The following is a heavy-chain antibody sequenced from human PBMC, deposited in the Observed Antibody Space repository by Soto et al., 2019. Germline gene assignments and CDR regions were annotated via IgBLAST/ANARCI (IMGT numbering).Heavy chain of an antibody. J-gene: IGHJ3*02. Sequence: QVQLQESGPGLVKPSQTLSLTCTVSGGSISSGDYYWSWIRQPPGKGLEWIGYIHYSGSTYYTPFLKRPLTISVDTSKDPSPLKVTSVTAADTAVYYCARKTTVTTSGSDAFDIWGQGTMVTVSS. V-gene: IGHV4-30-4*01. CDR1: GGSISSGDYY. D-gene: IGHD4-17*01. CDR2: IHYSGST. CDR3: ARKTTVTTSGSDAFDI.